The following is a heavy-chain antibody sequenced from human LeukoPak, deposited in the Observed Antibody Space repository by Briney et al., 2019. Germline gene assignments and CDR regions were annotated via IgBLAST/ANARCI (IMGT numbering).Heavy chain of an antibody. CDR2: ISSSSSYI. V-gene: IGHV3-21*01. D-gene: IGHD6-19*01. CDR1: GFSLSSYW. Sequence: GGSLRLSCAASGFSLSSYWMYWVRQAPGKGLEWVSSISSSSSYIYYADSVKGRFTISRDNAKNSLYLQMNSLRAEDTAVYYCARDREGRGWPYYYYGMDVWGQGTTVTVSS. J-gene: IGHJ6*02. CDR3: ARDREGRGWPYYYYGMDV.